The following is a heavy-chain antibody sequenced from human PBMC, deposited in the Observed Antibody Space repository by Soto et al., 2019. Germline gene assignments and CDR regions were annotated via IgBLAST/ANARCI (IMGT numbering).Heavy chain of an antibody. CDR1: GFTFSSYA. Sequence: GGSLRLSCAASGFTFSSYAMSWVRQAPGKGLEWVSAISGSGGSTYYADSVKGRFTISRDNSKNTLYLQMNSLRAEDTAVYYCATVLGPGIAAAGDYWGQGTLVTVSS. J-gene: IGHJ4*02. CDR3: ATVLGPGIAAAGDY. CDR2: ISGSGGST. D-gene: IGHD6-13*01. V-gene: IGHV3-23*01.